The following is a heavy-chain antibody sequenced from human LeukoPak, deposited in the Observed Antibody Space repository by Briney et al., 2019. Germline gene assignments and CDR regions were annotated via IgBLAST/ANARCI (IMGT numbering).Heavy chain of an antibody. J-gene: IGHJ4*02. CDR2: IISVFSTA. D-gene: IGHD5-18*01. CDR3: ARAEVRSGYSYGPIDH. Sequence: ASVKVSCKASGGTFSSYAMNWVRQAPGQGREWMGGIISVFSTATYAQKFQGRVTITADDSTSTAYMEVSSLRSADTAVYYCARAEVRSGYSYGPIDHWGQGTLVTVSS. V-gene: IGHV1-69*13. CDR1: GGTFSSYA.